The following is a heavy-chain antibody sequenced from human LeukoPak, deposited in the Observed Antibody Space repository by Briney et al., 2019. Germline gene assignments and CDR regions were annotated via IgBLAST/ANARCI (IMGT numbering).Heavy chain of an antibody. D-gene: IGHD1-26*01. CDR2: ISGSGGST. V-gene: IGHV3-23*01. CDR1: GFTFSSYG. CDR3: ATDEAMGAFDI. Sequence: GGSLRLSCAASGFTFSSYGMSWVRQAPGKGLEWVSAISGSGGSTYYADSVKGRFTISRDNSKNTLYLQMNSLRVEDTAVYYCATDEAMGAFDIWGQGTMVTVSS. J-gene: IGHJ3*02.